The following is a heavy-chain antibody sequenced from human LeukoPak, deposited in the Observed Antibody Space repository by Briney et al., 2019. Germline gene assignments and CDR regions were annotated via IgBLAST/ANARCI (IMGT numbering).Heavy chain of an antibody. D-gene: IGHD1-26*01. Sequence: ASVKVSCKSSGYTFTNYGITWVRQAPGQGLEWMGWISAYNGNTDYAQRFQGRVTITADKSTSTAYMELSSLRSEDTAVYYCARDRDIVGATLDAFDIWGQGTMVTVSS. CDR1: GYTFTNYG. CDR2: ISAYNGNT. J-gene: IGHJ3*02. V-gene: IGHV1-18*01. CDR3: ARDRDIVGATLDAFDI.